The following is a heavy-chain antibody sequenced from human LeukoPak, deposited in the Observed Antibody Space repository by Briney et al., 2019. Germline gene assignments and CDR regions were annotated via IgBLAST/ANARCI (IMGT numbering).Heavy chain of an antibody. CDR2: ISGSGGST. D-gene: IGHD2-21*01. J-gene: IGHJ4*02. CDR3: AKYGGDGPQHYFDY. Sequence: PGGSLRLSCAASGFTFSSYAMSWVRQAPGKGLEWVSAISGSGGSTYYADSVKGRLTISRDNSKNTLYLQMNSLRAEDTAVYYCAKYGGDGPQHYFDYWGQGTLVTVSS. V-gene: IGHV3-23*01. CDR1: GFTFSSYA.